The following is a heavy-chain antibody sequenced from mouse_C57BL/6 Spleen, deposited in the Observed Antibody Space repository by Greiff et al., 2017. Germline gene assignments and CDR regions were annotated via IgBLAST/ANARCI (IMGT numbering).Heavy chain of an antibody. CDR1: GYTFTSYW. CDR2: IYPSDSET. J-gene: IGHJ3*01. Sequence: QVQLQQPGAELVRPGSSVKLSCKASGYTFTSYWMDWVKQRPGQGLEWIGNIYPSDSETHYNQKFKDKATLTVDKSSRTAYMQLSSLTSEDSAVYYCAREGSYYGSSWFAYWGQGTLVTVSA. CDR3: AREGSYYGSSWFAY. V-gene: IGHV1-61*01. D-gene: IGHD1-1*01.